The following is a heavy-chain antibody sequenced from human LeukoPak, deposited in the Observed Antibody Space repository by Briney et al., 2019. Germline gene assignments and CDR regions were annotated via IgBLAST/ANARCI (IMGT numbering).Heavy chain of an antibody. CDR1: GFIFSNYA. J-gene: IGHJ4*02. CDR2: ISSSSSYI. Sequence: GSLRLSCAASGFIFSNYAMSWVRQAPGKGLEWVSSISSSSSYIYYADSVKGRFTISRDNAKNSQYLQMNSLRAEDTAVYYCARVDIAAAGDFDYWGQGTLVTVSS. V-gene: IGHV3-21*01. D-gene: IGHD6-13*01. CDR3: ARVDIAAAGDFDY.